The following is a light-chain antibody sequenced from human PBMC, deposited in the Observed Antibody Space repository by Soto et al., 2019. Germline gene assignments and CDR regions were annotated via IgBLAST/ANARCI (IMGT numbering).Light chain of an antibody. Sequence: DIRMTQSPSSLSASVGDRVTITCRASQDIRTDLGWYQQKPGKAPKRLIYAASRLQSGVPSRFSGSGSGTEFTLTITSLPPEDFATYYCLHHNSYPLTFGGGTMVEIK. V-gene: IGKV1-17*01. CDR1: QDIRTD. J-gene: IGKJ4*01. CDR2: AAS. CDR3: LHHNSYPLT.